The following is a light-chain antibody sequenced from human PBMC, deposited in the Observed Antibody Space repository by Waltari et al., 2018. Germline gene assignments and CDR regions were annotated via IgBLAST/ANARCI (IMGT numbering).Light chain of an antibody. Sequence: EIVLTQSPDTLSLSPGERDTLSCRPSQSIGRYLAWYQQKPGQAPRLLIYGASTRASGIPDRFSGSGSGTDFSLTISRLEPEDFAVYHCQKHDRLPATFGQGTKVEIK. CDR3: QKHDRLPAT. V-gene: IGKV3-20*01. J-gene: IGKJ1*01. CDR2: GAS. CDR1: QSIGRY.